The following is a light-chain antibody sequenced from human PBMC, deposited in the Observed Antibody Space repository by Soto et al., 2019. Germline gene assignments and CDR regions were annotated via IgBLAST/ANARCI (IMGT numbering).Light chain of an antibody. J-gene: IGKJ1*01. Sequence: DIQMTQSPSSLSASIGDRVTLTCRASQGIGNYLAWYQQTPGKVPKLLIYGASTLQSGVPSLFSASGSGTEFTLTISSLQPKEFATYYCQQSYNTPPTFGQGTRWIS. CDR1: QGIGNY. CDR2: GAS. CDR3: QQSYNTPPT. V-gene: IGKV1-27*01.